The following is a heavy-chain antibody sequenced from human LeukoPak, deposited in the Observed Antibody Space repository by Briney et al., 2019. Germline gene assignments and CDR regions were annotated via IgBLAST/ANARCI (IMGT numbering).Heavy chain of an antibody. Sequence: PGGSLRLSCAASGFTFSSYGMHWVRQAPGKGLEWVAFIRYDGSNKYYADSVKGRFTISRDNSKNTLYLQMNSLRAEDTAVYYCAKGRTRGIAAAATGSHYWGQGTLVTVSS. J-gene: IGHJ4*02. D-gene: IGHD6-13*01. CDR2: IRYDGSNK. CDR3: AKGRTRGIAAAATGSHY. V-gene: IGHV3-30*02. CDR1: GFTFSSYG.